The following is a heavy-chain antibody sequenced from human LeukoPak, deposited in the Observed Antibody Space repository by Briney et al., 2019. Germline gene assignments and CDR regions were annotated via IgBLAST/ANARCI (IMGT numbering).Heavy chain of an antibody. CDR3: ARAPTRITLGQGYFDY. V-gene: IGHV3-21*01. D-gene: IGHD3-10*01. Sequence: GGSVRLSCAASGFTFSSYSMNWVRQAPGKWLEWVSSISSSSSYIYYADSVKVRFTISRANAKNSLYLQMTRLRAEETAVYYRARAPTRITLGQGYFDYWGPGTLVTVSS. CDR2: ISSSSSYI. CDR1: GFTFSSYS. J-gene: IGHJ4*01.